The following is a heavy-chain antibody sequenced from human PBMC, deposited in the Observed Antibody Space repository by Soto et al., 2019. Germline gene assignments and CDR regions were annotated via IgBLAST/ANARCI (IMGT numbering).Heavy chain of an antibody. J-gene: IGHJ4*02. V-gene: IGHV4-59*04. CDR1: GASIRSYY. CDR2: IYNGGST. CDR3: ARAPVGLDTISYFDY. Sequence: SETLSLTCSVSGASIRSYYWHWIRQPPGKGLEWIGYIYNGGSTYYRPSLESRMHMSLDATRNHYSLRLTSVTAADTAVYFCARAPVGLDTISYFDYWGQGKLVTVSS. D-gene: IGHD3-3*01.